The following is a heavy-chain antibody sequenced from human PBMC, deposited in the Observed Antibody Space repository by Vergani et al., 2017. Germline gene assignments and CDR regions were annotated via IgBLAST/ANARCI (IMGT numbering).Heavy chain of an antibody. J-gene: IGHJ2*01. D-gene: IGHD5-24*01. CDR1: GYSFTSYW. CDR2: IYPGDSDT. V-gene: IGHV5-51*01. Sequence: EVQLVQSGAEVKKPGESLKISCKGSGYSFTSYWIGWVRQMPGKGLEWMGIIYPGDSDTRDSPSFQGQVTISADKSISTAYLQWSSLKATDTAMYYCARHVSEMATIANWYFDLWGRGTLVTVSS. CDR3: ARHVSEMATIANWYFDL.